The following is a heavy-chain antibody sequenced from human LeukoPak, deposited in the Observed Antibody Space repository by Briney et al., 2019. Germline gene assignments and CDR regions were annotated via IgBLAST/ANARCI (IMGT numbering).Heavy chain of an antibody. J-gene: IGHJ4*02. CDR3: ARAGEWFALL. V-gene: IGHV3-48*04. CDR1: GFTFSSYS. Sequence: PGGSLRLSCAASGFTFSSYSMNWVRQAPGKGLEWVSYITSSGSTIYYADSVKGRFTISRDNAKNSLYLQMNSLRAEDTAVYYCARAGEWFALLWGQGTLVTVSS. D-gene: IGHD3-10*01. CDR2: ITSSGSTI.